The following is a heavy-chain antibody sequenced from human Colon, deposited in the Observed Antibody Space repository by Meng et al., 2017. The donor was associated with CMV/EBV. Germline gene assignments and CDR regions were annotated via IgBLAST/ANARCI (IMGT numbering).Heavy chain of an antibody. J-gene: IGHJ6*02. Sequence: SGPTLVNPTQPLILICTFSVFSLNTGGMCVTWVRQPPGKALEWLALIDRDDAQSLNTPLKTRLTISKDTSQNQVVLSMTDMDTVDTATYYCARMTRREGVVVPAARGGLYYYYGMDVWGQGTTVTVSS. V-gene: IGHV2-70*20. CDR1: VFSLNTGGMC. CDR2: IDRDDAQ. D-gene: IGHD2-2*01. CDR3: ARMTRREGVVVPAARGGLYYYYGMDV.